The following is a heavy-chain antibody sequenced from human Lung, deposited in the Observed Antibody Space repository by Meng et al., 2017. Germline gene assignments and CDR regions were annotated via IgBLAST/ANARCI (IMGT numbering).Heavy chain of an antibody. Sequence: VQLQRWGAGLLKPSETLSLTGVVSGGSFIDYYWSWIRQPPGKGLEWIGEINHSGSTNYNPSLESRATISVDTSQNNLSLKLSSVTAADSAVYYCARGPTTMAHDFDYWGQGTLVTVSS. CDR1: GGSFIDYY. CDR3: ARGPTTMAHDFDY. CDR2: INHSGST. V-gene: IGHV4-34*01. J-gene: IGHJ4*02. D-gene: IGHD4-11*01.